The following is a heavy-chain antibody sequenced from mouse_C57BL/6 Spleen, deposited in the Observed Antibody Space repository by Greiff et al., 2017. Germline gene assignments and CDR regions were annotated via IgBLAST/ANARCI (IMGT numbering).Heavy chain of an antibody. Sequence: QVQLQQPGAELVRPGSSVKLSCKASGYTFTSYWMDWVKQRPGQGLEWIGNIYPSDSETHYNQKFKDKATLTVDKSSSTAYMQLSSLPSEDSAVYYCAREVYWYFDVWGTGTTVTVSS. J-gene: IGHJ1*03. V-gene: IGHV1-61*01. CDR1: GYTFTSYW. CDR3: AREVYWYFDV. CDR2: IYPSDSET.